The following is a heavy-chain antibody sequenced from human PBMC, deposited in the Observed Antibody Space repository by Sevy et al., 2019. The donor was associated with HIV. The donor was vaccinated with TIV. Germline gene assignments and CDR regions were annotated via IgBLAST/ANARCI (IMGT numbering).Heavy chain of an antibody. J-gene: IGHJ2*01. CDR1: GFTFSSYE. V-gene: IGHV3-48*03. Sequence: GGSLRLSCAASGFTFSSYEMNWVRQAPGKGLEWVSYISSSGSTIYYADSVKGRFTISRDNAKNSLYLQMNSLRAEGTAVYYCARDNYYDSSGYYPYWYFDLWGRGTLVTVSS. D-gene: IGHD3-22*01. CDR3: ARDNYYDSSGYYPYWYFDL. CDR2: ISSSGSTI.